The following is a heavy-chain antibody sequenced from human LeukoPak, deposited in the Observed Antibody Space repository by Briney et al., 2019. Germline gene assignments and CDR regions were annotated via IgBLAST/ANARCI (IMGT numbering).Heavy chain of an antibody. CDR2: ISSSGSII. J-gene: IGHJ5*02. Sequence: GGSLRLSCAASGFTFSSYEMNWVRQAPGKGLEWVSYISSSGSIIYYADSVKGRFTISRDNAKNSLYLQMNSLRAEDTAVYYCARDRIAARWFDPWGQGTLVTVSS. D-gene: IGHD6-13*01. CDR1: GFTFSSYE. CDR3: ARDRIAARWFDP. V-gene: IGHV3-48*03.